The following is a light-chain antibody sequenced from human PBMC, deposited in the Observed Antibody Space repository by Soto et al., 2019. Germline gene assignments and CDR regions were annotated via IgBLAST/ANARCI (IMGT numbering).Light chain of an antibody. Sequence: EIVMTQSPATLSVSPGERATLSCSASQSVSSNLAWYQQKPGQAPRLLIYGASTRAPGIPARFSGSGSGTELTLTISSLQSEDLAVYYCQQYNNWPRTFGQGTEVEIK. V-gene: IGKV3-15*01. CDR3: QQYNNWPRT. J-gene: IGKJ1*01. CDR2: GAS. CDR1: QSVSSN.